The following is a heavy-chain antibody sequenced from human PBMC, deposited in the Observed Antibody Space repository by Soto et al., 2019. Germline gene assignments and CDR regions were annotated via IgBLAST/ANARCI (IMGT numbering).Heavy chain of an antibody. CDR1: GYTFTSYY. J-gene: IGHJ4*02. V-gene: IGHV1-46*01. Sequence: GASVKVSCKASGYTFTSYYMHWVRQAPGQGLEWMGIINPGGIDITYSQKFQGGVTMTRDTSTSTVYMELSSLRSADTAVYYCARGGYCSDGNCFFFDYWGRGTLVTVSS. CDR2: INPGGIDI. CDR3: ARGGYCSDGNCFFFDY. D-gene: IGHD2-15*01.